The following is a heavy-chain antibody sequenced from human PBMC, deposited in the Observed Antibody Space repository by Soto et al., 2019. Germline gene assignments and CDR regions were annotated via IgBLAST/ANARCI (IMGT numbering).Heavy chain of an antibody. D-gene: IGHD3-9*01. Sequence: GGSLRLSCAASGFTFSSYAMSWVRQAPGKELEWVSAISGSGGSTYYADSVKGRFTISRDNSKNTLYLQMNSLRAEDTAVYYCAKYARYYDILTGYCDFDYWGQGTLVTVSS. CDR2: ISGSGGST. CDR3: AKYARYYDILTGYCDFDY. CDR1: GFTFSSYA. J-gene: IGHJ4*02. V-gene: IGHV3-23*01.